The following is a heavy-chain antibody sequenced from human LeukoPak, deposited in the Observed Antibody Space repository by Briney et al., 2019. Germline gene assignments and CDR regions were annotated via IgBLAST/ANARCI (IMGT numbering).Heavy chain of an antibody. CDR1: GFTFSSYG. D-gene: IGHD3-22*01. CDR2: IRYDGSNK. Sequence: GGSLRLSCAASGFTFSSYGMHWVRQAPGKGLEWVAFIRYDGSNKYYADSVKGRFTISRDNAKNSLYLQMNSLRAEDTAVYYCARDSYDSSGYYFEGDYWGQGTLVTVSS. V-gene: IGHV3-30*02. CDR3: ARDSYDSSGYYFEGDY. J-gene: IGHJ4*02.